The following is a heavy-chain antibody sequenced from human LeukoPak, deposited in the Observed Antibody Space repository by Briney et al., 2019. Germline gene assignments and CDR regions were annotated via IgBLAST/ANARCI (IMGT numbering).Heavy chain of an antibody. Sequence: GGSLRLSCEASGFTFSSYGMHWVRQAPGKGLERVAGIWNDGNDKYYADSVKGRFTISRDNSKNTLYLQMNSLRAEDTAVYYCAKGPTGYSSSWYYYGMDVWGQGTTVTVSS. V-gene: IGHV3-33*06. CDR1: GFTFSSYG. D-gene: IGHD6-13*01. CDR2: IWNDGNDK. CDR3: AKGPTGYSSSWYYYGMDV. J-gene: IGHJ6*02.